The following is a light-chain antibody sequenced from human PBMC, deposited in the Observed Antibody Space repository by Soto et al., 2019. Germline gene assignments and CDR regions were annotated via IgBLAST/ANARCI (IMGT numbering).Light chain of an antibody. Sequence: QSVLTQPPSVSAAPGQKVTISCSGSSSNIGNNYVSWYQQFPGTAPKLLIYDNNRRPSGIPDRFSGSKSDTSATLGITGLQTGDEADYYCGTWDDNLTGRVFGGGTKLTVL. J-gene: IGLJ2*01. CDR2: DNN. V-gene: IGLV1-51*01. CDR3: GTWDDNLTGRV. CDR1: SSNIGNNY.